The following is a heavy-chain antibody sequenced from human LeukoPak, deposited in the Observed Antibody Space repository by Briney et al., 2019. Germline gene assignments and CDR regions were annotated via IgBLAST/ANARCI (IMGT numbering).Heavy chain of an antibody. Sequence: KPSGTLSLTCAVSGGSISSSNWWSWVRQPPGKGLEWIGEIYHSGSTNYNPSLKSRVTISVDKSKNQFSLKLSSVTAANTAVYYCARVFFLSGWYYFDYWGQGTLVTVSS. J-gene: IGHJ4*02. CDR2: IYHSGST. CDR1: GGSISSSNW. D-gene: IGHD6-19*01. CDR3: ARVFFLSGWYYFDY. V-gene: IGHV4-4*02.